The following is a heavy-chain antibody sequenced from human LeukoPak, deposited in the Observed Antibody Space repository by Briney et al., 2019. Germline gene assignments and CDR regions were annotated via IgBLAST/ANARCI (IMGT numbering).Heavy chain of an antibody. V-gene: IGHV1-24*01. CDR2: FDPEDGET. Sequence: ASVKVSCKVSGYTLTELSMHWVRQAPGKGLEWTGGFDPEDGETIYAQKFQGRVTMTEDTSTDTAYMELSSLRSEDTAVYYCATWIQLWPHAFDIWGQGTMVTVSS. D-gene: IGHD5-18*01. CDR1: GYTLTELS. CDR3: ATWIQLWPHAFDI. J-gene: IGHJ3*02.